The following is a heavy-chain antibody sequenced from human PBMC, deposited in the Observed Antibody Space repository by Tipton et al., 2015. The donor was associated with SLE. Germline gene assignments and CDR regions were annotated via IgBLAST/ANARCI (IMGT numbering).Heavy chain of an antibody. Sequence: TLSLTCTVSGGSLSRHYWSWIRQPPGKGLEWIGYIYYSGSTNYNPSLKSRVTISVDTSKNQFSLKLSSVTAADRAVYYCARDLEAFDIWGQGTMVTVPS. V-gene: IGHV4-59*11. CDR1: GGSLSRHY. J-gene: IGHJ3*02. D-gene: IGHD1-1*01. CDR3: ARDLEAFDI. CDR2: IYYSGST.